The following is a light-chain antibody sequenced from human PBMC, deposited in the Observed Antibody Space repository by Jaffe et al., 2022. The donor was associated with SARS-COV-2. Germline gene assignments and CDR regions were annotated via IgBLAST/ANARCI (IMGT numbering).Light chain of an antibody. Sequence: QSALTQPPSASGSPGQSVTISCTGTSSDVGGYNYVSWYQQHPGKAPKVMIYEVSKRPSGVPDRFSGSKSGNTASLTVSGLQAEDEADYYCGSYAGGNSVRVFGTGTKVTVL. CDR2: EVS. CDR1: SSDVGGYNY. J-gene: IGLJ1*01. CDR3: GSYAGGNSVRV. V-gene: IGLV2-8*01.